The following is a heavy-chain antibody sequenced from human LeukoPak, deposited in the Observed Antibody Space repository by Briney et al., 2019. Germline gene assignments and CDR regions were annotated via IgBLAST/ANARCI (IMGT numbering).Heavy chain of an antibody. J-gene: IGHJ6*02. D-gene: IGHD3-3*01. V-gene: IGHV3-7*03. CDR2: IKQDGSEE. CDR1: GFTFSNYW. Sequence: PGGSLRLSCAASGFTFSNYWMSWVRQTPGKGLEWVANIKQDGSEEYYVGSVKGRFIISRDNAKNSLYLQMNSLRVEDTAVYYCARGRPLDNYDFWSGYYWYYYYYGMDVWGQGTTVTVSS. CDR3: ARGRPLDNYDFWSGYYWYYYYYGMDV.